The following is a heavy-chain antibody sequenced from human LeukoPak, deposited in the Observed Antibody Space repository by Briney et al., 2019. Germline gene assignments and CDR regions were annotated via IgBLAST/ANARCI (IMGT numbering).Heavy chain of an antibody. V-gene: IGHV3-74*01. CDR1: GFTFSATR. J-gene: IGHJ4*02. Sequence: GGSLRLSCAASGFTFSATRMHWVRQAPGKGLVWVSRIFSDGSSTTYVDSVKGRFTISRDTAKNTLYLQMNSLRAEDTAVYYCASSDRLDYWGQGTLVTVSS. CDR3: ASSDRLDY. D-gene: IGHD1-14*01. CDR2: IFSDGSST.